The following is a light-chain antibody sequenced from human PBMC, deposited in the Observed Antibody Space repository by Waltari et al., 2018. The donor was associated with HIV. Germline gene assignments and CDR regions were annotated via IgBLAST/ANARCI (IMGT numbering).Light chain of an antibody. Sequence: DIVMTQSPDSLVVSLGERATINCKSSQSVLYSSNNNNYLAWYQQKLGQPPKLLIYWASTRESGVPDRFSGSGSGTDFTLTISSLQAEDVAVYYCQQYYSTPLTFGQGTKVEIK. J-gene: IGKJ1*01. CDR1: QSVLYSSNNNNY. CDR3: QQYYSTPLT. CDR2: WAS. V-gene: IGKV4-1*01.